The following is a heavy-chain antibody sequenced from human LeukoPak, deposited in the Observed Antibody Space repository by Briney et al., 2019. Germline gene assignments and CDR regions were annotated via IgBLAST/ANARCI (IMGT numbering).Heavy chain of an antibody. CDR1: GYTFTGYA. CDR3: AGADQWIQLWGGSYGMDV. D-gene: IGHD5-18*01. Sequence: ASVKVSCKASGYTFTGYAMHWVRQAPGQRLEWMGWINAGNGNTKYSQKFQGRVTITRDTSASTAYMELSSLRSEDTAVYYCAGADQWIQLWGGSYGMDVWGQGTTVTVSS. V-gene: IGHV1-3*01. J-gene: IGHJ6*02. CDR2: INAGNGNT.